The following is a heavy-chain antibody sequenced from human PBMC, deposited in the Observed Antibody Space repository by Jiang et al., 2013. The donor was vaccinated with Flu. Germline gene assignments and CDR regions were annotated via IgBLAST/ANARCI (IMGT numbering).Heavy chain of an antibody. CDR3: ANHLGGPPAMVRGVIITPVGYYYYMDV. J-gene: IGHJ6*03. CDR1: GFTFSSYA. V-gene: IGHV3-23*01. CDR2: ISGSGGST. D-gene: IGHD3-10*01. Sequence: EVQLLESGGGLVQPGGSLRLSCAASGFTFSSYAMSWVRQAPGKGLEWVSAISGSGGSTYYADSVKGRFTISRDNSKNTLYLQMNSLRAEDTAVYYCANHLGGPPAMVRGVIITPVGYYYYMDVWGKGTTVTVSS.